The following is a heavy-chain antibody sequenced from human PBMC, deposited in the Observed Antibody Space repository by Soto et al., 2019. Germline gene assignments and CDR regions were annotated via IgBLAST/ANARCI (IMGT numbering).Heavy chain of an antibody. CDR2: IYHSGST. CDR3: AGGIAARPLGY. J-gene: IGHJ4*02. D-gene: IGHD6-6*01. V-gene: IGHV4-30-2*01. Sequence: QLQLQESGSGLVKPSQTLSLTCAVSGGSISSGGSFWSWIRQPPGKGLEWIGYIYHSGSTYYNPSLKXRXTXPXHRSKNPFSLKLSSVTAADTAVYYCAGGIAARPLGYWGQGTLVTVSS. CDR1: GGSISSGGSF.